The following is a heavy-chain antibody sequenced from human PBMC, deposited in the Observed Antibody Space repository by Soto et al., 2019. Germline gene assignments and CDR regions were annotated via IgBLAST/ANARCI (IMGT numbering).Heavy chain of an antibody. CDR1: GGSFSGYY. D-gene: IGHD3-3*01. CDR3: ARRGLQYYDFWSGSSNWFDP. CDR2: INHSGNT. V-gene: IGHV4-34*01. Sequence: LSLTCAVYGGSFSGYYWSWIRQPPGKGLEWIGEINHSGNTNYNPSLKSRVTISVDTSKNQFSLKLSSVTAADTAVYYCARRGLQYYDFWSGSSNWFDPWGQGTLVTVS. J-gene: IGHJ5*02.